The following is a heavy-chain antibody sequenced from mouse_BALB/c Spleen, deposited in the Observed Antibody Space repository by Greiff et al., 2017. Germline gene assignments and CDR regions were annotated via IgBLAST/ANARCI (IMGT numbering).Heavy chain of an antibody. D-gene: IGHD1-1*01. CDR1: GFTFSSYA. CDR3: ARDQGPTTAWFAY. CDR2: ISSGGSYT. J-gene: IGHJ3*01. Sequence: EVKLQESGGGLVKPGGSLKLSCAASGFTFSSYAMSWVRQSPEKRLEWVAEISSGGSYTYYPDTVTGRFTISRDNAKNTLYLEMSSLRSEDTAMYYCARDQGPTTAWFAYWGQGTLVTVSA. V-gene: IGHV5-9-4*01.